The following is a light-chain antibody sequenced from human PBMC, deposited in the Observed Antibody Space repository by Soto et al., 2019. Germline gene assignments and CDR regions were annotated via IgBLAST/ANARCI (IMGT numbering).Light chain of an antibody. V-gene: IGKV3-20*01. CDR2: GAS. CDR1: QSVSSSY. J-gene: IGKJ4*01. CDR3: QQYGSSPRT. Sequence: EIVLTQSPGTLSLSPGERATLSCRASQSVSSSYLAWYQQKPGQAPRLLIYGASSRAPGIPDRFSGSGSGTDFTLTISILEPEDVAVYYCQQYGSSPRTFGGGTKVEIK.